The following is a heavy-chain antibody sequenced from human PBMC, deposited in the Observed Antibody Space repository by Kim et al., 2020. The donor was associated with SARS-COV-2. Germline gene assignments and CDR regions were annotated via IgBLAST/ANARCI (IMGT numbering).Heavy chain of an antibody. CDR3: ARHVPGAISGRGGMDV. J-gene: IGHJ6*02. CDR2: IYPGDSDT. CDR1: GYTFTSYW. V-gene: IGHV5-51*01. D-gene: IGHD1-26*01. Sequence: GESLKISCKGSGYTFTSYWIGWVRQMPGKGLEWMGIIYPGDSDTRYSPSFQGQVTLSADKSISTAYLQWSSLKASDTAMYYCARHVPGAISGRGGMDVWGQGTTVTVSS.